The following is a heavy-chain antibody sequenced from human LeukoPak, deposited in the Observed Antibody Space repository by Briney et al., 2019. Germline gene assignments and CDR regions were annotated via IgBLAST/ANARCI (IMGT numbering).Heavy chain of an antibody. CDR3: AKRGYYGSYYHLDY. D-gene: IGHD1-26*01. CDR1: GFTFRDDA. V-gene: IGHV3-30*18. Sequence: GGSLRLSCAASGFTFRDDAMTWVRQAPGKGLEWVGFISYDGSKKYYADSVKGRFTISRDNSKNTLYLQMNSLRAEGTAVYYCAKRGYYGSYYHLDYWGQGTLVTVSS. CDR2: ISYDGSKK. J-gene: IGHJ4*02.